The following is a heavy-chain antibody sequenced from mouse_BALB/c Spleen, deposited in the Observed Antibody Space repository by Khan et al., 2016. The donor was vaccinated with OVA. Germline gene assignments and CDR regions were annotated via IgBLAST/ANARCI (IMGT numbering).Heavy chain of an antibody. J-gene: IGHJ3*01. CDR2: ISDGGSYT. CDR1: GFTFSDYY. Sequence: EVELVESGGGLVKPGGSLKLSCAASGFTFSDYYMYWVRQTPEKRLEWVATISDGGSYTYYPDSVKGRFTISRDDVKDNLYLQMSSLKSEDIAMYYCARGYYGDPFAYWGQGTLVTVSA. V-gene: IGHV5-4*02. CDR3: ARGYYGDPFAY. D-gene: IGHD2-13*01.